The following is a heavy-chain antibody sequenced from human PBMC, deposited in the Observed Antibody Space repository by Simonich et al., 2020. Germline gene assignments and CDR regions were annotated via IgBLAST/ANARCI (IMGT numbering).Heavy chain of an antibody. V-gene: IGHV1-2*02. CDR2: INPNSGGK. J-gene: IGHJ3*02. CDR3: ARVSGGTAMVTSTFDI. CDR1: GYTFTGYY. Sequence: QVQLVQSGAEVKKPGASVKVSCKASGYTFTGYYMHWVRQAPGQGLEWMGGINPNSGGKNYAKKFQGRVTMTRDTSSSTAYMELSRLRSDDTAVYYCARVSGGTAMVTSTFDIWGQGTMVTVSS. D-gene: IGHD5-18*01.